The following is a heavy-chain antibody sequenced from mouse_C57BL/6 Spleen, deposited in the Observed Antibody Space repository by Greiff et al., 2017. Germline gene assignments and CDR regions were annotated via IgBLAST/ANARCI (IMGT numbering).Heavy chain of an antibody. Sequence: QVQLKQSGAELVRPGTSVKMSCKASGYTFTNYWIGWAKQRPGHGLEWIGDIYPGGGYTNYNEKFKGKAKLTADKSSSTAYMQFSSLTSEDSAIYYCARGDYGYVAWFAYWGQGTLVTVSA. D-gene: IGHD2-2*01. J-gene: IGHJ3*01. CDR1: GYTFTNYW. CDR3: ARGDYGYVAWFAY. CDR2: IYPGGGYT. V-gene: IGHV1-63*01.